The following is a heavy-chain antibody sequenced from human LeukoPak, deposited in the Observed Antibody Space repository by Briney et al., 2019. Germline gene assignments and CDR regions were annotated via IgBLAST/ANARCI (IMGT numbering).Heavy chain of an antibody. J-gene: IGHJ6*03. CDR3: ASVRHDPLEYYYYINV. CDR1: GDSLSRYY. D-gene: IGHD2/OR15-2a*01. Sequence: PSETLSLTCAVYGDSLSRYYWTWIRQPPGKGLEWLGEINPSGSPDYNPSLKSRATISVDTSKNQFPLRLTSVTAADTAVYYCASVRHDPLEYYYYINVGGKGTTVTVSS. V-gene: IGHV4-34*01. CDR2: INPSGSP.